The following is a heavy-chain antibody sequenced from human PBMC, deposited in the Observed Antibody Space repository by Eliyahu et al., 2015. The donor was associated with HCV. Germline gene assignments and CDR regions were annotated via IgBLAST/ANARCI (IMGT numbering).Heavy chain of an antibody. CDR2: INPSGGTT. D-gene: IGHD2-8*01. V-gene: IGHV1-46*03. Sequence: QVHLVQSGAEVKKPGASVTISCKASGYTFINYYMHWVRQAPGQGLEWMGIINPSGGTTTYAHKFQGRVTMTSDTSTSTVYMELSSLRSEDTAVYFCALYCTSGACFHWGQGTLVTVSS. CDR3: ALYCTSGACFH. J-gene: IGHJ4*02. CDR1: GYTFINYY.